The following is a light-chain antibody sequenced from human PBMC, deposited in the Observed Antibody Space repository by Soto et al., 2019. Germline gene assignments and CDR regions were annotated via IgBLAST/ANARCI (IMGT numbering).Light chain of an antibody. CDR3: QQYASSIMYT. CDR2: GAS. CDR1: PSVNSGY. V-gene: IGKV3-20*01. Sequence: EFVLTQSPATLSLSPGDRATLSCRASPSVNSGYLAWYQQKPGQAPRLLIYGASNRATGIPDRFSGSGSGTDFTLTISRLEPEDFVVYYCQQYASSIMYTFGQGTKLEIK. J-gene: IGKJ2*01.